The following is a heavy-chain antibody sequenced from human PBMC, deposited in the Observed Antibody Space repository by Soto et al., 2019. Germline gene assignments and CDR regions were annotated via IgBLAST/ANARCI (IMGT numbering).Heavy chain of an antibody. D-gene: IGHD1-1*01. CDR2: IYYSDST. J-gene: IGHJ5*02. CDR3: ARDPTGTSRGNLFDP. CDR1: GVSISSGDYY. V-gene: IGHV4-30-4*02. Sequence: SETLSLTCTVSGVSISSGDYYWSWTRQPPGKGLEWIGYIYYSDSTYSNPSLKSRVAISGDTSKNQFSLKLSSVTAADTAVYYCARDPTGTSRGNLFDPWGQGTLVIVSS.